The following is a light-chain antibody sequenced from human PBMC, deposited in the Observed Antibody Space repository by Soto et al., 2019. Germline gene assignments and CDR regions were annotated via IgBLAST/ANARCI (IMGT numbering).Light chain of an antibody. V-gene: IGLV1-44*01. Sequence: QSVLTQPPSASGTPGQGVTISCSGSYSNIGSNTVNWYQQLPGTAPKLLIYSNYHRPSGVPDRFSGSKSGTSASLAISGLQSEDEADYYCAAWDDNLDGVFGTGTKLT. CDR3: AAWDDNLDGV. CDR1: YSNIGSNT. CDR2: SNY. J-gene: IGLJ2*01.